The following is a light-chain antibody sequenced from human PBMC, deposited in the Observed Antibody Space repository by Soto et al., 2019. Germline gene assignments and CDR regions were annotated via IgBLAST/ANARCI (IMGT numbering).Light chain of an antibody. Sequence: EIVLTQSPGTLSLSPGERASLSCRASQSVSSTYLAWYQQKPGQAPRLLIYATSTRATGIPDRFSGSGSGTDCTLTISRLEPEDFAVYYCQQYGSSLWTVGHGTTVEIK. CDR1: QSVSSTY. J-gene: IGKJ1*01. CDR2: ATS. CDR3: QQYGSSLWT. V-gene: IGKV3-20*01.